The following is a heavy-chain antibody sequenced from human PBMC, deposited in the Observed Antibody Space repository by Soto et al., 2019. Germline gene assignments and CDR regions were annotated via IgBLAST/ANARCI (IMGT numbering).Heavy chain of an antibody. V-gene: IGHV3-33*01. CDR1: GFSFSSHP. CDR3: ARDGQKSPPSAFDM. Sequence: QVQLVESGGGVVQPGMSLRLSCATSGFSFSSHPIHWFRQAPGKGLEWVAQIGSYGRNRYYADSMRGRFTISRDFSKNTAYLHMESLRAEDTAVNYCARDGQKSPPSAFDMWGQGTLVIVSS. J-gene: IGHJ3*02. CDR2: IGSYGRNR.